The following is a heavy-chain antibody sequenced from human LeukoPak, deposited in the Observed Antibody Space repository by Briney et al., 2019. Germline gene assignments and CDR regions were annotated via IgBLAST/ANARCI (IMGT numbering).Heavy chain of an antibody. CDR1: GYTFTGYY. D-gene: IGHD6-13*01. Sequence: ASVKVSRKASGYTFTGYYMHWVRQAPGQGLEWMGWINPNSGGTNYAQKFQGRVTMTRDTSISTAYMELSRLRSDDTAVYYCARDQQRNYYYYYMDVWGKGTTVTVSS. CDR3: ARDQQRNYYYYYMDV. J-gene: IGHJ6*03. V-gene: IGHV1-2*02. CDR2: INPNSGGT.